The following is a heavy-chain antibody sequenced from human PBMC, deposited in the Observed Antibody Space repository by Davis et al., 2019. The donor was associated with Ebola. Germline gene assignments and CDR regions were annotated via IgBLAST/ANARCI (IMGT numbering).Heavy chain of an antibody. D-gene: IGHD2-2*01. Sequence: GGSLRLSCAASGFTFSSYEMNWVRQAPGKGLEWVANIKQDGSEKYYVDSVKGRFTISRDNAKNSLYLQMNSLRAEDTAVYYCARDFGDIVVVPAANDAFDIWGQGTMVTVSS. CDR1: GFTFSSYE. J-gene: IGHJ3*02. V-gene: IGHV3-7*01. CDR2: IKQDGSEK. CDR3: ARDFGDIVVVPAANDAFDI.